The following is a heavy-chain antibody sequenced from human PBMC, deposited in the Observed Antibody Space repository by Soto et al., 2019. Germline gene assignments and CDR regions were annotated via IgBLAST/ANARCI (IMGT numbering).Heavy chain of an antibody. J-gene: IGHJ4*02. D-gene: IGHD3-16*01. V-gene: IGHV3-7*03. CDR3: ARGISEAVAPIMGCYFDY. CDR1: GFPFSTYW. Sequence: EVQLVESGGDLVQPGGSLRLSCVASGFPFSTYWMTWVRQAPGKGLEWVASIKQDGSQEFYVDSVRGRFTISRDNAKNSVYLHMISLRVEDTAVYYCARGISEAVAPIMGCYFDYWGQGTLVTVSS. CDR2: IKQDGSQE.